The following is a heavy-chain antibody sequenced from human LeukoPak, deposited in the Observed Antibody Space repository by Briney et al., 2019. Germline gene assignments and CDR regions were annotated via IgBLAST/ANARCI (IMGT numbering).Heavy chain of an antibody. CDR3: ARHRRGYYPLDY. Sequence: GESLKISYKGSGYSFTSYWIGWVRQMPGKGLGWMGIIYPGDSDTRYSPSFQGQVTISAGKSISTAYLQWSSLNASDTAMYYCARHRRGYYPLDYWGQGTLVTVSS. CDR1: GYSFTSYW. CDR2: IYPGDSDT. D-gene: IGHD3-3*01. J-gene: IGHJ4*02. V-gene: IGHV5-51*01.